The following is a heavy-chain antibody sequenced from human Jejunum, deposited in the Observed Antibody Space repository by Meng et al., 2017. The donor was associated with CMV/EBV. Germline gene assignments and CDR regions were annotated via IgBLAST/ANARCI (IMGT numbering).Heavy chain of an antibody. J-gene: IGHJ4*02. Sequence: EVQLVQTGGGLVQPGGSLRLSCAASGFSISSNYMNWVRQAPGKGLELVSVIYAGGNTYYADSVKGRFTISRDDSRNTLYLQMNSVGADDTAVYYCARDRILDYWGQGTLVTVSS. CDR2: IYAGGNT. V-gene: IGHV3-53*02. CDR1: GFSISSNY. CDR3: ARDRILDY.